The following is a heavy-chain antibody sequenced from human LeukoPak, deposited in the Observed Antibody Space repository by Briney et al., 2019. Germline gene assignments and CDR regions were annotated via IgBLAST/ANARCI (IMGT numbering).Heavy chain of an antibody. J-gene: IGHJ5*02. D-gene: IGHD2-2*02. V-gene: IGHV4-59*08. CDR1: GGSISSYY. CDR2: ISYSGST. CDR3: ARHVFGIVVVPAAVRGAARPDWFDP. Sequence: SETLSLTCTVSGGSISSYYWSWIRQPPGKGLEWIGYISYSGSTNYNPSLKSRVTISVDTSKNQFSLKLSSVTAADTAVYYCARHVFGIVVVPAAVRGAARPDWFDPWGQGTLVTVSS.